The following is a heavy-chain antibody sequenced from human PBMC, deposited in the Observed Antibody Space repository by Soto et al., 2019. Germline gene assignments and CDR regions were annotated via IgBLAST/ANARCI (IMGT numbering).Heavy chain of an antibody. Sequence: QVQLVESGGGVVQPGRSLRLSCAASGLTFSAAGMHWVRQAPGKGLEWVAFIANDGRSESYADSVKGRFTISRDNSQNRLYLQMNGLRAEDTAVYYCAKDKGRTAIDYWGQGTLVCVSS. J-gene: IGHJ4*02. V-gene: IGHV3-30*18. CDR3: AKDKGRTAIDY. CDR2: IANDGRSE. CDR1: GLTFSAAG.